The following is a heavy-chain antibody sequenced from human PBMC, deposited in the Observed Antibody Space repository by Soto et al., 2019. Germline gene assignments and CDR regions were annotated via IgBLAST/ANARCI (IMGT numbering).Heavy chain of an antibody. CDR1: GFTFGDYA. CDR2: IRSKAYGGTT. D-gene: IGHD4-17*01. Sequence: GGSLRLSCTASGFTFGDYAMSWFRQAPGKGLEWVGFIRSKAYGGTTEYAASVKGRFTISRDDSKSIAYLQMNSLKTEDTAVYYCTRDPSYNTVVNWFDPWGQGTLVTVSS. V-gene: IGHV3-49*03. J-gene: IGHJ5*02. CDR3: TRDPSYNTVVNWFDP.